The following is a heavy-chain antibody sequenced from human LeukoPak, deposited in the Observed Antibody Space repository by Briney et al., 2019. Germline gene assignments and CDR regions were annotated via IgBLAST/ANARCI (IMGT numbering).Heavy chain of an antibody. V-gene: IGHV4-61*01. CDR1: GGSISSSSYY. CDR3: ARSSTPRDYFDY. J-gene: IGHJ4*02. CDR2: IYYSGST. Sequence: SETLSLTCTVSGGSISSSSYYWSWIRQPPGKGLEWIGYIYYSGSTNYNPSLKSRVTISVDTSKNQFSLKLSSVTAADTAVYYCARSSTPRDYFDYWGQGTLVTVSS. D-gene: IGHD6-13*01.